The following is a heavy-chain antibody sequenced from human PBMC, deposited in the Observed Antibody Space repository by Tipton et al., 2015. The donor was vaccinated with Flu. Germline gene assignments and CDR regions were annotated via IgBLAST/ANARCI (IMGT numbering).Heavy chain of an antibody. J-gene: IGHJ5*01. V-gene: IGHV4-38-2*01. CDR1: GEALDSNYY. Sequence: GEALDSNYYWGWIRQPPGKGLEWIGNAFHTGSTYYNPSLKSRVTISVARSNDQFSLRLTSVTAADTAVYFCARRTFSNYVSEPKNWFDFWGQGTLVTVSS. CDR3: ARRTFSNYVSEPKNWFDF. CDR2: AFHTGST. D-gene: IGHD4-11*01.